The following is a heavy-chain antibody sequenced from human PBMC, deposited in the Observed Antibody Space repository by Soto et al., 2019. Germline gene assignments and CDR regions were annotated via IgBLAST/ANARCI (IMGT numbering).Heavy chain of an antibody. J-gene: IGHJ4*02. D-gene: IGHD6-19*01. Sequence: QVQLVESGGGVVQPGRSLRLSCAASGFTFSSYAMHWVRQAPGKGLEWVAVISYDGSNKYYADSVKGRFTISRDNSKNTLDLQMNSLTAEDTAVYYCARVCAPPRPRRYSSGRDGADYWGQGTLVTVSS. CDR1: GFTFSSYA. V-gene: IGHV3-30-3*01. CDR2: ISYDGSNK. CDR3: ARVCAPPRPRRYSSGRDGADY.